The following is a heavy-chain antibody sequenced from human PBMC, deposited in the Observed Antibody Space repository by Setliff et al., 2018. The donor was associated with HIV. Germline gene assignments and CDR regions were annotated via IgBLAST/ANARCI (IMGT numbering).Heavy chain of an antibody. J-gene: IGHJ4*02. CDR2: INPNTGDT. V-gene: IGHV1-2*06. CDR3: ARLFYDYWSGFYSGDY. CDR1: GYTFTGYF. D-gene: IGHD3-3*01. Sequence: GASVKVSCKASGYTFTGYFIHWVRQAPGQGLEWVGRINPNTGDTNYAQKFQDRVTMTRDTSINTAFMELNSLRSGDTAVYYCARLFYDYWSGFYSGDYWGQGTLVTVSS.